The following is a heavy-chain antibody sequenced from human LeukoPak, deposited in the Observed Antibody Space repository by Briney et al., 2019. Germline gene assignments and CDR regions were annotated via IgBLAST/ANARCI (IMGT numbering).Heavy chain of an antibody. CDR3: ALISRGIAVPGTEL. Sequence: SGTLSLTCDVSGASISSNNWWSWVRQPPGKELEWIGEIYHSGSTNYTPSLKSRVTISIDKSKNQFSLKLSSVTAADTAVYYCALISRGIAVPGTELWGQGTLVTVSS. CDR2: IYHSGST. J-gene: IGHJ4*02. CDR1: GASISSNNW. D-gene: IGHD6-19*01. V-gene: IGHV4-4*02.